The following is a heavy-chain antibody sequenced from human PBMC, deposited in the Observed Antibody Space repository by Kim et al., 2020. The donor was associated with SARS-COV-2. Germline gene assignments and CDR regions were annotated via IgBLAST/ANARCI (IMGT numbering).Heavy chain of an antibody. J-gene: IGHJ4*02. CDR2: IKQDGSEK. D-gene: IGHD5-18*01. CDR1: GFTFSSYW. V-gene: IGHV3-7*01. CDR3: ARSHSYGYEYYFDY. Sequence: GGSLRLSCAASGFTFSSYWMSWVRQAPGKGLEWVANIKQDGSEKYYVDSVKGRFTISRDNAKNSLYLQMNRLRAEDTAVYYCARSHSYGYEYYFDYWGQGTLVTVSS.